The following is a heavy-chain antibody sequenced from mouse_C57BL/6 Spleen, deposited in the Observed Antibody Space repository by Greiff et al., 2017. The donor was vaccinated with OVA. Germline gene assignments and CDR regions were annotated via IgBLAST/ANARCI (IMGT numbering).Heavy chain of an antibody. D-gene: IGHD3-1*01. J-gene: IGHJ4*01. Sequence: EVHLVESGGGLVKPGGSLKLSYAASGFTFSDYGMHWVRQAPEKGLEWVAYISSGSSTIYYADTVKGRFTISRDNAKNTLFPQMTSLRAEDTAMYYCARRDSEAMDYWGQGTSVTVSS. CDR3: ARRDSEAMDY. V-gene: IGHV5-17*01. CDR2: ISSGSSTI. CDR1: GFTFSDYG.